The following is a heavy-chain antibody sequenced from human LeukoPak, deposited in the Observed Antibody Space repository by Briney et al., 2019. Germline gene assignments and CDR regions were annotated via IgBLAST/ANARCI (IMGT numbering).Heavy chain of an antibody. CDR1: RDSVASDSSA. D-gene: IGHD6-25*01. J-gene: IGHJ4*02. V-gene: IGHV6-1*01. CDR3: ARGGHFEY. Sequence: SQTLSLTCAISRDSVASDSSAWNWSRQSPSRGLEWLGRTYYRSTWYYDYAVSVKSRITINPDTSRNQFSLHLNSVTPEDTAVYYCARGGHFEYWGQGTLVTVSS. CDR2: TYYRSTWYY.